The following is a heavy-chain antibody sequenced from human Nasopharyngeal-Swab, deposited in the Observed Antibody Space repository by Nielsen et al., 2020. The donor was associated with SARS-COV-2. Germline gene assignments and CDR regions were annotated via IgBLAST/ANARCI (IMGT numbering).Heavy chain of an antibody. D-gene: IGHD3-3*01. CDR2: ISYDGSNK. V-gene: IGHV3-30-3*01. CDR1: GFTFSSYA. CDR3: ARERRRGGVRTVFGVVWLDP. J-gene: IGHJ5*02. Sequence: GESLKISCAASGFTFSSYAMHWVRQAPGKGLEWVAVISYDGSNKYYADSVKGRFTISRDNSKNTLYLQMNSLRSDDTAVYYCARERRRGGVRTVFGVVWLDPWGQGTLVTVSS.